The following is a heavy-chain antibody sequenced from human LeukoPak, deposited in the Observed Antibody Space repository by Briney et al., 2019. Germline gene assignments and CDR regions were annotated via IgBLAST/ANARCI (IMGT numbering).Heavy chain of an antibody. Sequence: GGSLRLSGAASGFTFSSYAMSWVRQAPGKGLGWVSAISGSGGSTYYADSVKGRFTISRDNSKNTLYLQMNSLRAEDTAVYYCAKDLTIFGVVTEIWGQGTLVTVSS. J-gene: IGHJ4*02. CDR3: AKDLTIFGVVTEI. D-gene: IGHD3-3*01. CDR1: GFTFSSYA. V-gene: IGHV3-23*01. CDR2: ISGSGGST.